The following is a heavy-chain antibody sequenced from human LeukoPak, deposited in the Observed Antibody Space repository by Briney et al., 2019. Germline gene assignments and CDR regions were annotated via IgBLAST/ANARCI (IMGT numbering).Heavy chain of an antibody. CDR1: GYTFTGYY. Sequence: ASVKVSCKASGYTFTGYYMHWVRQAPGQGLEWMGIINPSGGRTSHAQKFQGRVTMTRDTSTSTVYMELSSLRSEDTAVYYCARDQRYYDSSGHLDYWGQGTLVTVSS. CDR3: ARDQRYYDSSGHLDY. CDR2: INPSGGRT. D-gene: IGHD3-22*01. V-gene: IGHV1-46*01. J-gene: IGHJ4*02.